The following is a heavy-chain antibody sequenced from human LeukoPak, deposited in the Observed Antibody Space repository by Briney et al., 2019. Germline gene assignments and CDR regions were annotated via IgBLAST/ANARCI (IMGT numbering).Heavy chain of an antibody. Sequence: GASVTVSCKASGGTFSSYAISWVRQAPGQGLEWMGGIIPIFGTANYAQKFQGRVTITADESTSTAYMELSSLRSEDTAVYYCAKVVVTAMVYWGQGTLVTVSS. CDR3: AKVVVTAMVY. J-gene: IGHJ4*02. V-gene: IGHV1-69*13. CDR1: GGTFSSYA. CDR2: IIPIFGTA. D-gene: IGHD2-21*02.